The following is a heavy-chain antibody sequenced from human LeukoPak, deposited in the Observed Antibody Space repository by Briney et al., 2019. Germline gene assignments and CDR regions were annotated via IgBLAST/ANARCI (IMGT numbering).Heavy chain of an antibody. V-gene: IGHV3-30*01. J-gene: IGHJ4*02. CDR1: GFTFSNYA. CDR3: ARDSTYYYASGTSGPHYFDS. CDR2: ISNVETNT. D-gene: IGHD3-10*01. Sequence: GGSLRLSCAASGFTFSNYAMHWVRQAPGKGLEWVAVISNVETNTYYADSVKGRFTISGDNSKNTLYLQLNRLRAEDTSVYYCARDSTYYYASGTSGPHYFDSWGQGTLVTVSS.